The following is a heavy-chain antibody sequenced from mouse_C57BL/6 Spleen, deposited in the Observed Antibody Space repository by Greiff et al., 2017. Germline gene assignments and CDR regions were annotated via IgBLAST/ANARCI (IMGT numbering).Heavy chain of an antibody. Sequence: VQLKESGPELVKPGASVKISCKASGYSFTGYYMHWVKQSHGNILDWIGYIYPYNGVSSYNQKFKGKATLTVDKSSSTAYMELRSLTSEDSAVYYCARRNGYYLSYFDYWGQGTTLTVSS. CDR1: GYSFTGYY. CDR2: IYPYNGVS. V-gene: IGHV1-31*01. D-gene: IGHD2-3*01. CDR3: ARRNGYYLSYFDY. J-gene: IGHJ2*01.